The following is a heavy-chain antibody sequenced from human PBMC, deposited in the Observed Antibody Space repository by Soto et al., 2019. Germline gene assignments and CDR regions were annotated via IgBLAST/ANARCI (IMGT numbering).Heavy chain of an antibody. V-gene: IGHV3-33*01. CDR3: ARENRRGSGSNFDY. J-gene: IGHJ4*02. Sequence: GVSLRLSCAASGFTFSSYGMHWVRQAPGKGLEWVEVIWYDGSNKYYADSVKGRFTISRDNSKNTLYLQMNSLRAEDTAVYYCARENRRGSGSNFDYWGKGPLVTVSS. CDR2: IWYDGSNK. CDR1: GFTFSSYG. D-gene: IGHD6-19*01.